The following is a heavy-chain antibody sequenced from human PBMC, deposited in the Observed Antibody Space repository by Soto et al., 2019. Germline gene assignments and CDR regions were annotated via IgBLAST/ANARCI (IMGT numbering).Heavy chain of an antibody. CDR2: ITWNSGTI. V-gene: IGHV3-9*01. CDR3: AKGIGYGSGSHFDH. J-gene: IGHJ4*02. D-gene: IGHD3-10*01. CDR1: GFTFDDYA. Sequence: EVQLVESGGDLVQPGRSLRLSCAASGFTFDDYAMFWVRQAPGKGVEWVSGITWNSGTIGYADSVKGRFTISRDNTKNSLYLQMNSLRVEDTAFYYCAKGIGYGSGSHFDHWGQGTLVTVSS.